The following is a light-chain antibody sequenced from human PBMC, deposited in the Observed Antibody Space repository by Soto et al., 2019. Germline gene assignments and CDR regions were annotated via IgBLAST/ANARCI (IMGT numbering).Light chain of an antibody. CDR2: DAS. CDR3: QQRSSWPRT. V-gene: IGKV3-11*01. CDR1: QSVSSY. J-gene: IGKJ1*01. Sequence: EIVLTQSPATLSLSPGERATLSCRASQSVSSYLAWYQQKPGQAPSLLIYDASNRATGIPDRFSGSGSGTDFTLTISSLEPEDCAAYYCQQRSSWPRTFGQGTKVEIK.